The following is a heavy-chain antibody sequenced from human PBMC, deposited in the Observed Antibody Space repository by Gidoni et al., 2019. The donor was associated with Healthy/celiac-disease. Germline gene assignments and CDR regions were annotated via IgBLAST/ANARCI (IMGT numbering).Heavy chain of an antibody. CDR3: ARTPEQQLVVSQDYFDY. CDR1: GGSLSSSSYY. Sequence: HLQLQESGPGLVQPSETLSLTCTVSGGSLSSSSYYWGWIRPPPGKGLEWIGSIYYSERTHYNPSLKSRVTIAVDTSKNQFSLKLSSVTAADTAVYYCARTPEQQLVVSQDYFDYWGQGTLVTVSS. CDR2: IYYSERT. D-gene: IGHD6-13*01. V-gene: IGHV4-39*01. J-gene: IGHJ4*02.